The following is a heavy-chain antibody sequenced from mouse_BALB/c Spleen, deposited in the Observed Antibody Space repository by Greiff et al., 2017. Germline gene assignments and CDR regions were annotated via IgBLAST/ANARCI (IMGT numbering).Heavy chain of an antibody. Sequence: EVKVVESGGGLVKPGGSLKLSCAASGFAFSSYDMSWVRQTPEKRLEWVAYISSGGGSTYYPDTVKGRFTISRDNAKNTLYLQMSSLKSEDTAMYYCASRNDYGGDYYAMDYWGQGTSGTVSS. CDR3: ASRNDYGGDYYAMDY. J-gene: IGHJ4*01. CDR1: GFAFSSYD. V-gene: IGHV5-12-1*01. D-gene: IGHD2-4*01. CDR2: ISSGGGST.